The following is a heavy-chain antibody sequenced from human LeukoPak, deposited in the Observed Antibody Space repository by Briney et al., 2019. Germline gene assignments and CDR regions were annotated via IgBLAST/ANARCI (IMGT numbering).Heavy chain of an antibody. CDR1: GGSINTYY. Sequence: PSETLSLTCTVSGGSINTYYWSWIRQPPGKGLEWIAYVRANGENNYNPSLQSRVAISLDTANDQISLTLNFVTAADTAIYYCARQPANTAAFDIWGLGTMVTVSS. V-gene: IGHV4-59*08. J-gene: IGHJ3*02. CDR3: ARQPANTAAFDI. D-gene: IGHD5-18*01. CDR2: VRANGEN.